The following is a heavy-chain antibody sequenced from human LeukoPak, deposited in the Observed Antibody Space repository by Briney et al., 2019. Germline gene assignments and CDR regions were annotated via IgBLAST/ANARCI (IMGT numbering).Heavy chain of an antibody. Sequence: ASVKASCKASGGTFSSYAISWVRQAPGQGLEWVGGIIPIFGTANYAQKFQGRVTITTDESTSTAYMELSSLRSEDTAVYYCATGRDGYNPYNSFDPWGQGTLVTVSS. CDR1: GGTFSSYA. D-gene: IGHD5-24*01. CDR2: IIPIFGTA. V-gene: IGHV1-69*05. J-gene: IGHJ5*02. CDR3: ATGRDGYNPYNSFDP.